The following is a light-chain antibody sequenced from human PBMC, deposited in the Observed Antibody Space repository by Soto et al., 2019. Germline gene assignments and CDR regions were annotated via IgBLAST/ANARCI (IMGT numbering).Light chain of an antibody. CDR1: SSDVVGYNY. Sequence: QSALTQPASVSGSPGQSITISCTGTSSDVVGYNYVSWYQQHPGKAPKLMIYDVSNRPSGVSNRFSGSKSGNTASLTISGLQAEDEADYYFSSYTSSSTLEVFGTGTKVTVL. CDR3: SSYTSSSTLEV. CDR2: DVS. V-gene: IGLV2-14*01. J-gene: IGLJ1*01.